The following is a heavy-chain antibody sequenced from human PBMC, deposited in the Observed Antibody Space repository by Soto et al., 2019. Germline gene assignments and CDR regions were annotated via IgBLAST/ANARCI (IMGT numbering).Heavy chain of an antibody. D-gene: IGHD2-2*01. CDR3: ARWVVPAVRGMDV. Sequence: QVQLVQSGAEVKKPGSSVKVSCKASGGTFSSYTISWVRQAPGQGLEWMGRIIPILGIANYAQKFQGRVTITADKSTSTAYMGLGSLRSEDTAVYYCARWVVPAVRGMDVWGQGTTVTVSS. CDR2: IIPILGIA. J-gene: IGHJ6*02. V-gene: IGHV1-69*02. CDR1: GGTFSSYT.